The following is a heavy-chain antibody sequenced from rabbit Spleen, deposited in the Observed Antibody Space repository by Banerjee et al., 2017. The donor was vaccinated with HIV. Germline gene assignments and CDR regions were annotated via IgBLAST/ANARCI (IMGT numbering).Heavy chain of an antibody. CDR1: GFSFSSSYW. CDR2: IYTTNLKT. D-gene: IGHD1-1*01. CDR3: ARDNGSGDYIDVYFDL. J-gene: IGHJ4*01. V-gene: IGHV1S40*01. Sequence: QSLEESGGGLVKPGASLTLTCTASGFSFSSSYWICWVRQAPGKGLEWIACIYTTNLKTYYASWAKGRFTISKSSSTTVTLQMTSLTAADTATYFCARDNGSGDYIDVYFDLWGQGTLVTVS.